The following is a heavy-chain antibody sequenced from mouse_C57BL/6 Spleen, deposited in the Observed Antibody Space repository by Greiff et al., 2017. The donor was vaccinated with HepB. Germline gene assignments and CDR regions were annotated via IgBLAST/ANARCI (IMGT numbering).Heavy chain of an antibody. V-gene: IGHV1-39*01. CDR3: ARRDYDEDYYAMDY. D-gene: IGHD2-4*01. CDR1: GYSFTDYN. CDR2: INPNYGTT. J-gene: IGHJ4*01. Sequence: VQLKESGPELVKPGASVKISCKASGYSFTDYNMNWVKQSNGKSLEWIGVINPNYGTTNYNQKFKGKATLTVDQSSSTAYMQLNSLTSEDSAVYYCARRDYDEDYYAMDYWGQGTSVTVSS.